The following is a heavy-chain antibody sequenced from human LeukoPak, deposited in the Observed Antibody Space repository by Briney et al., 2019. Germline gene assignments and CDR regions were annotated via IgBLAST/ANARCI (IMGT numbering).Heavy chain of an antibody. CDR2: IYYSGST. CDR3: ARGLSSSGWYAADY. D-gene: IGHD6-19*01. CDR1: GGSISSGGYY. V-gene: IGHV4-31*03. Sequence: SETLSLTCTVSGGSISSGGYYWSWIRQHPGTGLEWIGYIYYSGSTYYNPSLKSRVIISVDTSKNQFSLNLTSVTAADTAVYYCARGLSSSGWYAADYWGQGILVTVSS. J-gene: IGHJ4*02.